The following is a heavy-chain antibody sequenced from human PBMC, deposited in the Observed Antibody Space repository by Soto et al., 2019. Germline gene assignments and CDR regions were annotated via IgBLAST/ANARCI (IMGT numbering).Heavy chain of an antibody. D-gene: IGHD3-10*01. CDR3: AGELVRGVGSDY. J-gene: IGHJ4*02. CDR2: ISTYNGNT. V-gene: IGHV1-18*01. Sequence: QVQLVQSGAEVKKPGASVKVSCKASGYTFTSYGISWVRQAPGQGLEWMGWISTYNGNTKYAQKLQGRVTMTTDTATSQGYMGLGSLSSDDTAVFYGAGELVRGVGSDYWGQGTLVTVSS. CDR1: GYTFTSYG.